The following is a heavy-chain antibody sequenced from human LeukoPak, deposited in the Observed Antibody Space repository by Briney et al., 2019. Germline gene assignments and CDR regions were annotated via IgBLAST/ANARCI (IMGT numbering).Heavy chain of an antibody. V-gene: IGHV3-66*02. D-gene: IGHD5-18*01. CDR2: IYSGGST. CDR3: AREGSDSANPRAFDI. Sequence: PGGSLRLSRAASGFTVSANYMSWARQAPGKGLEWVSVIYSGGSTYYADSVRGRFTVSRDSSKNTLSLQMHSLRTEDTAVYYCAREGSDSANPRAFDIWGQGTMVTVSS. J-gene: IGHJ3*02. CDR1: GFTVSANY.